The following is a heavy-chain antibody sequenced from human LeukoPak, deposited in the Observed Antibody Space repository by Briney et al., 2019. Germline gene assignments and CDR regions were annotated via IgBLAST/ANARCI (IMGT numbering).Heavy chain of an antibody. CDR3: ARALNLATGGFQNWFDP. CDR2: IHPSGST. CDR1: GASISSYY. J-gene: IGHJ5*02. D-gene: IGHD5-12*01. V-gene: IGHV4-4*07. Sequence: SETLSLTCAVSGASISSYYWSWIRQSAGKGLEWIGRIHPSGSTDYNPSLNSRATVSIDASKSQFSLKLTSVTAAGTAIYYCARALNLATGGFQNWFDPWGQGTLVTVSS.